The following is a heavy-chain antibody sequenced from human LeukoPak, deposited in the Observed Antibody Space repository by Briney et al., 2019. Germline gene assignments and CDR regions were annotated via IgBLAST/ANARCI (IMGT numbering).Heavy chain of an antibody. CDR1: GGSFSGYY. Sequence: SETLSLICAVYGGSFSGYYWSWSRQPPGKGLEWIGEINHSGSTNYNPSLKSRVTISVDTSKNQFSLKLSSVTAADTAVYYCARDPWPNYGDYWTHWGQGTLVTVSS. V-gene: IGHV4-34*01. D-gene: IGHD4-17*01. J-gene: IGHJ4*02. CDR2: INHSGST. CDR3: ARDPWPNYGDYWTH.